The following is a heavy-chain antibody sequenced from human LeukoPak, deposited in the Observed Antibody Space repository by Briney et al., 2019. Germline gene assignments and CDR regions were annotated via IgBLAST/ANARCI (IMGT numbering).Heavy chain of an antibody. V-gene: IGHV1-69*05. D-gene: IGHD1-14*01. CDR2: IIPIFGTA. CDR3: AKESPYTSPRNYYFDY. J-gene: IGHJ4*02. Sequence: ASVKVSCKASGYTFTSHGISWVRQAPGQGLEWMGGIIPIFGTANYAQKVQGRGTITTDESTSTAYMELSSLRSEDTAIYYCAKESPYTSPRNYYFDYWGQGTLVTVSS. CDR1: GYTFTSHG.